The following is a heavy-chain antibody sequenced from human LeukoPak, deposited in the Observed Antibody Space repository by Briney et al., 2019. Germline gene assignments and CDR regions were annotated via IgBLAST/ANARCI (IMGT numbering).Heavy chain of an antibody. Sequence: PGGSLRLSCAASGFTVSSNYMSWVRQAPGKGLEWVSVIYSGGSTYYADSMKGRFTISRDNRKNTLYLQMNSLRVEDTAVYLCAKRGVVIRVILVGFHKEAYHFDSWGQGALVTVSS. CDR1: GFTVSSNY. CDR2: IYSGGST. J-gene: IGHJ4*02. CDR3: AKRGVVIRVILVGFHKEAYHFDS. V-gene: IGHV3-53*01. D-gene: IGHD3-22*01.